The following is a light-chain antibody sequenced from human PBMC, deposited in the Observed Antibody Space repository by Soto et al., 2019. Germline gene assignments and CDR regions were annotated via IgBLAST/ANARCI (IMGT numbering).Light chain of an antibody. V-gene: IGKV3D-20*02. Sequence: EIVFTQSPGPLSLSPGERATLSCRASQSVSSSYLAWYQQKPGQAPRLLIYGASSRATGIPDRFSGSGSGTDFTLTISSLEPEDFAVYYCQQRSNLPPTFGQGTRLEIK. CDR3: QQRSNLPPT. CDR2: GAS. J-gene: IGKJ5*01. CDR1: QSVSSSY.